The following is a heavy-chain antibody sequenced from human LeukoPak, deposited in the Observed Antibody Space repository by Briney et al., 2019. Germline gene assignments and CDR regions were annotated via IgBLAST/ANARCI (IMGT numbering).Heavy chain of an antibody. CDR2: IYSSGST. D-gene: IGHD1-26*01. CDR3: PRATWELWWDGFDP. Sequence: TLSLTCTVSGGSISSGRYFWSWMRQAAGKGLEWLGRIYSSGSTNEDSALESRVTISVNTSKNQFSLTQSHVTAANTVLYCGPRATWELWWDGFDPWGEGTLVTVSS. J-gene: IGHJ5*02. V-gene: IGHV4-61*02. CDR1: GGSISSGRYF.